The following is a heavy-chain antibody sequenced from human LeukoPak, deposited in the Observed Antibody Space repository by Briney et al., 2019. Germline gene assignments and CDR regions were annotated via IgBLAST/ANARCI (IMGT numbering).Heavy chain of an antibody. CDR3: ARDYYDSSGYLRDY. CDR1: GFTFTSYH. Sequence: VASVKVSFKTSGFTFTSYHMHWVRQAPGQGLEWMGWISAYNGNTNYAQKLQGRITMTTDTSTSTAYMDLRSLRSDDTAVYYCARDYYDSSGYLRDYWGQGTLVTVSS. CDR2: ISAYNGNT. J-gene: IGHJ4*02. D-gene: IGHD3-22*01. V-gene: IGHV1-18*04.